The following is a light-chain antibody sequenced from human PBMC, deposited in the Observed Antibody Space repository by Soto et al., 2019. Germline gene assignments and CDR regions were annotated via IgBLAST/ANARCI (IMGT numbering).Light chain of an antibody. CDR2: EVS. V-gene: IGLV2-14*01. Sequence: QSVLTQPASVSGSPGQSITISCTGTSSDVGAYNLVSWYQHHPGKAPKFMMYEVSYRPSGVSDRFSGSKSGNTASLTISGLQAEDEADYYCSSYTSTSTILFGGGTPLTVL. CDR1: SSDVGAYNL. CDR3: SSYTSTSTIL. J-gene: IGLJ2*01.